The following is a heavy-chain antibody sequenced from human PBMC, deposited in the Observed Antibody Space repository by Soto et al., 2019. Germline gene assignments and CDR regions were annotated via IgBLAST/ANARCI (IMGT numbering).Heavy chain of an antibody. CDR2: ISYDGSNK. J-gene: IGHJ6*02. CDR3: AREMAAPSDYHYVLDV. D-gene: IGHD6-13*01. Sequence: GSLRLSCAAPGFTFSSSAMHWVRQAPGKGLEWVVIISYDGSNKYYADSVEGRFTISRDNSKNTLYLQMNSLRHEDTAVYYCAREMAAPSDYHYVLDVWGQGTTVTVS. V-gene: IGHV3-30-3*01. CDR1: GFTFSSSA.